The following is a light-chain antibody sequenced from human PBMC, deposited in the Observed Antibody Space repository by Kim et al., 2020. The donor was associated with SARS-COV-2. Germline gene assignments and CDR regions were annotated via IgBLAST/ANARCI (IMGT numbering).Light chain of an antibody. Sequence: ASVRDIVTRTCRASQAISNYLAWSQQKPGQVPRLLIYAASNLQPGVPSRFSGSGSGTDFTLTISNLQPEDVATYYCQKYNSALRTFGQGTKVDIK. V-gene: IGKV1-27*01. CDR1: QAISNY. J-gene: IGKJ1*01. CDR2: AAS. CDR3: QKYNSALRT.